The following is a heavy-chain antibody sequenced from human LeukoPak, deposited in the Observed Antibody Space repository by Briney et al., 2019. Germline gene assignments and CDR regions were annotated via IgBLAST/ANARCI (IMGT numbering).Heavy chain of an antibody. V-gene: IGHV6-1*01. J-gene: IGHJ4*02. CDR3: ARVHFRGYFSY. Sequence: SQALSLTCAVSGDSVSSNSAAWIWIRQSPSRGLEWLGRTYYRSKWYNDYAVSVKSRITINPDTSKNQFSQQLTSVTPEDTAVYYCARVHFRGYFSYWGQETLVTVSS. CDR1: GDSVSSNSAA. D-gene: IGHD3-3*02. CDR2: TYYRSKWYN.